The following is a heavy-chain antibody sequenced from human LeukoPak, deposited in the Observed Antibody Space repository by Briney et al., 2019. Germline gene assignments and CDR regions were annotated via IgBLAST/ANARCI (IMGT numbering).Heavy chain of an antibody. CDR3: VRDANYHDRSNYYDVLDI. J-gene: IGHJ3*02. CDR1: GYTFTGYY. CDR2: INPNSGGT. D-gene: IGHD3-22*01. V-gene: IGHV1-2*02. Sequence: GASVKVSCKASGYTFTGYYMHWVRQAPGQGLEWMGWINPNSGGTNYAQKFQGRVTMTRDTSISTAYMELSRLRSDDTAVYYCVRDANYHDRSNYYDVLDIWGQGTMVTVSS.